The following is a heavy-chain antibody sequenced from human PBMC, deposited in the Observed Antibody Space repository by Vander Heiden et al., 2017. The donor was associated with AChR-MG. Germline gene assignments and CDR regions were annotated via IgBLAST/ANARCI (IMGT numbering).Heavy chain of an antibody. J-gene: IGHJ4*02. CDR2: INPNSGGT. Sequence: QVQLVQSGAEVKKPGASVKVSCKASGYTFTGYYMHWVRQAPGQGLEWMGWINPNSGGTNYAQKFQGRVTMTRDTSISTAYMELSRLRSDDTAVYYCARRVRRYDFWSGPFDYWGQGTLVTVSS. V-gene: IGHV1-2*02. CDR1: GYTFTGYY. D-gene: IGHD3-3*01. CDR3: ARRVRRYDFWSGPFDY.